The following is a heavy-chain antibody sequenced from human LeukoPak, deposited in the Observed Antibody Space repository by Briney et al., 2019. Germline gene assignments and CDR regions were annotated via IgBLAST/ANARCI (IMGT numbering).Heavy chain of an antibody. Sequence: GGSLRLSCAASGFTFSSYGMHWVRQAPGKGLEWVAFIRYDGSNKYYADSVKGRFTISRDNSKNTLYLQMNSLRAEDTAVYYCARETVGATRVSGSFDYWGQGTLVTVSS. D-gene: IGHD1-26*01. V-gene: IGHV3-30*02. J-gene: IGHJ4*02. CDR3: ARETVGATRVSGSFDY. CDR1: GFTFSSYG. CDR2: IRYDGSNK.